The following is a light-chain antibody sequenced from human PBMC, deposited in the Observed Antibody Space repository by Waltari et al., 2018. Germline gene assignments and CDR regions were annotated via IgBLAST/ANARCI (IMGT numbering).Light chain of an antibody. V-gene: IGKV3-20*01. CDR1: QSVSRA. CDR3: QHYVRLPAT. J-gene: IGKJ1*01. CDR2: GAS. Sequence: EIVLTQSPGTLSLSLGESATLPCRASQSVSRALAWYRQKPGQAPRLLIYGASTRATGIPDRFSGSGSGTDFSLTISRLEPDDFAVYYCQHYVRLPATFGQGTTVEI.